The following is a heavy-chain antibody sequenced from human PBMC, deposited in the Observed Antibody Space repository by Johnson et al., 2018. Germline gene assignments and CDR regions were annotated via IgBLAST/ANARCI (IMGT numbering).Heavy chain of an antibody. Sequence: QLVESGGGVVQPGRSLRLSCAASGFTFSSYAMHWVRQAPGKGLESVAVISNDGRNKHYADSVKGRFTISRDNSKNTLYLQMNSLTGEDTAVYYCARAARALTPIYYYMDVWGKVTTVTVSS. J-gene: IGHJ6*03. V-gene: IGHV3-30*04. CDR1: GFTFSSYA. CDR3: ARAARALTPIYYYMDV. CDR2: ISNDGRNK.